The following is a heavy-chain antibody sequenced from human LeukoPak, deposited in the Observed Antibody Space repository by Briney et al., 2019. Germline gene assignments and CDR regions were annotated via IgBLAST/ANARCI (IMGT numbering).Heavy chain of an antibody. CDR1: GYSFTSYW. V-gene: IGHV5-51*01. Sequence: GGSLKISCKGSGYSFTSYWIGWVRQMPGKGLEWMGIIYPGDSDTRYSASFQGQVTNSADKSISTAYLQWSSLKASDTAMYYCARAVAAKLLDYWGQGTLVTVSS. CDR3: ARAVAAKLLDY. CDR2: IYPGDSDT. J-gene: IGHJ4*02. D-gene: IGHD1-26*01.